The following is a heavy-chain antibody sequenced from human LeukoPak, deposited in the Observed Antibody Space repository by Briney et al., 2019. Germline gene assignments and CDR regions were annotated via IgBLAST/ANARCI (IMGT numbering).Heavy chain of an antibody. Sequence: GGSLRLSCAASGFTFSSYWMSWVRQAPGKGLEGVANINQDGSEKYYVDSLKGRFTISRDNAKNSVYLQMNSLRAEDTAVYYCARDLAVVVVSAFDIWGQGTMVTVSS. D-gene: IGHD3-22*01. V-gene: IGHV3-7*01. J-gene: IGHJ3*02. CDR2: INQDGSEK. CDR1: GFTFSSYW. CDR3: ARDLAVVVVSAFDI.